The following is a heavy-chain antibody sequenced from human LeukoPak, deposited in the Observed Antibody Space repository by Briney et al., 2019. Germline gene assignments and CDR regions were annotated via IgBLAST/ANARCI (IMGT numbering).Heavy chain of an antibody. CDR3: AREVVVVPAAIPGGAFDI. Sequence: GGSLRLSRAASGFTFSSYSMNWVRQAPGKGLEWVSSISSSSSYIYYADSVKGRFTISRDNAKNSLYLQMNSLRAEDTAVYYCAREVVVVPAAIPGGAFDIWGQGTMVTVSS. CDR1: GFTFSSYS. CDR2: ISSSSSYI. J-gene: IGHJ3*02. V-gene: IGHV3-21*01. D-gene: IGHD2-2*01.